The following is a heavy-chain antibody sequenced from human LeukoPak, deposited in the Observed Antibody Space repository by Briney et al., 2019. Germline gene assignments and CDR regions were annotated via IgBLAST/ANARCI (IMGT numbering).Heavy chain of an antibody. J-gene: IGHJ4*02. V-gene: IGHV2-5*01. CDR2: IYWNDDK. CDR1: GCSLNTRGVG. D-gene: IGHD2-21*02. CDR3: THFVRVTTHFDC. Sequence: SGPTLVHPTPTLTLTCPFSGCSLNTRGVGVGWIRQPPGKALEWLALIYWNDDKRYSPSLKSRPTITRDTSKNQVALTMTNMDPVDTPTYYCTHFVRVTTHFDCGGQGTLVTVS.